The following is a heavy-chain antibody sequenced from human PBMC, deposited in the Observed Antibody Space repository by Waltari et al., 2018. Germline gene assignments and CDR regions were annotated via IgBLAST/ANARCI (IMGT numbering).Heavy chain of an antibody. CDR1: GFTFSSNA. CDR2: IFGSSDST. J-gene: IGHJ6*02. Sequence: EVQLLESGGGLVQPGGSLRLSCAASGFTFSSNAMNWVRQAPWKGLEWVSAIFGSSDSTYYADSVKGRFTISRDNAKNTQYLQRDSLSADDTAVYYCAKEPRAWVQGTTVTVAS. V-gene: IGHV3-23*01. CDR3: AKEPRA.